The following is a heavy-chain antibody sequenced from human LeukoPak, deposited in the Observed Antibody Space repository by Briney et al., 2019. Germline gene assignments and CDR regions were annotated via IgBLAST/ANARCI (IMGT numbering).Heavy chain of an antibody. CDR3: ARDQGSFDY. CDR2: IHSDGIGT. CDR1: GFTFSSYW. Sequence: GGSLRLSCAASGFTFSSYWMHWIRQAPGKGLVWVSRIHSDGIGTSYADSVRGRFIISRDNAKNTLYLQMNSLRAEDTAVYYCARDQGSFDYWGEGTLVTVSS. J-gene: IGHJ4*02. V-gene: IGHV3-74*01.